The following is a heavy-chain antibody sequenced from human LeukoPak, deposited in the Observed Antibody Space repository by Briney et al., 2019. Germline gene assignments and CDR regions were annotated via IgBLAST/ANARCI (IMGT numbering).Heavy chain of an antibody. V-gene: IGHV1-2*04. CDR2: INPNSGGT. CDR1: GYTFTGYY. CDR3: AREGEGDYYRLIDY. J-gene: IGHJ4*02. D-gene: IGHD3-10*01. Sequence: GASVKVSCKASGYTFTGYYMHWVRQAPGQGLEWMGWINPNSGGTNYAQKFQGWVTMTRDTSISTAYMELSRLRSDDTAVYYCAREGEGDYYRLIDYWGQGTLVTVPS.